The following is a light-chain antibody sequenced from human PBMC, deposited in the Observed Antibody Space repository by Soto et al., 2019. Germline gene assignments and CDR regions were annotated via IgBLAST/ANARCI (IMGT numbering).Light chain of an antibody. V-gene: IGKV1-5*03. J-gene: IGKJ4*01. CDR3: QQYNTYPLT. Sequence: DIQMTQSPSTLSASVGDRVTITCRASQSISTWLAWYQQKPGKAPKLLIYKASNLEGGVPSRFSGSGSGTEFTITISSLQPDYFATYYCQQYNTYPLTFGGGTTVEVK. CDR1: QSISTW. CDR2: KAS.